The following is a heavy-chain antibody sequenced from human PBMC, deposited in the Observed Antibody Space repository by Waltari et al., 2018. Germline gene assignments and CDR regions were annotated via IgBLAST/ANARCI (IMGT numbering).Heavy chain of an antibody. V-gene: IGHV4-34*01. CDR1: GGSFSGYY. Sequence: QVQLQQWGAGLLKPSETLSLTCAVYGGSFSGYYWSWIRQPPGQGLEWIGEINHRGSTNHNPSLKSRVTISVDTSKNQFSLKLSSVTAADTAVYYCARGLQVVPAAKKRGRWFDPWGQGTLVTVSS. CDR3: ARGLQVVPAAKKRGRWFDP. D-gene: IGHD2-2*01. J-gene: IGHJ5*02. CDR2: INHRGST.